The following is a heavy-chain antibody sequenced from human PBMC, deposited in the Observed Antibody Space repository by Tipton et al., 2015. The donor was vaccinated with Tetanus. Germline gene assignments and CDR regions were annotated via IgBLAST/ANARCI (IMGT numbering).Heavy chain of an antibody. V-gene: IGHV4-30-4*01. CDR2: VYYSGTA. CDR3: ARRRTDRNWYFDL. D-gene: IGHD1-1*01. CDR1: GGSIRSAGYF. J-gene: IGHJ2*01. Sequence: LRLSCTVSGGSIRSAGYFWTWIRQPPGKGLEWIGYVYYSGTAYYNTSLKSRVTISVDTSKNQFSLEMSSVTATDTAVYYCARRRTDRNWYFDLWGRGTLVTVSS.